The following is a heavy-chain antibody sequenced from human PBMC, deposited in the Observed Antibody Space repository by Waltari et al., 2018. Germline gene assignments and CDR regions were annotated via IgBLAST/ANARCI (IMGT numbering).Heavy chain of an antibody. D-gene: IGHD3-22*01. CDR3: ARTRILYYYDSSGYPDY. J-gene: IGHJ4*02. CDR2: IYHSWST. CDR1: GGSISSGGYY. Sequence: QVQLQESGPGLVKPSQTLSLTCTVSGGSISSGGYYWSWIRQHPGKGLEWIGYIYHSWSTYYNPSLKSRVTISVDRSKNQFSLKLSSVTAADTAVYYCARTRILYYYDSSGYPDYWGQGTLVTVSS. V-gene: IGHV4-31*03.